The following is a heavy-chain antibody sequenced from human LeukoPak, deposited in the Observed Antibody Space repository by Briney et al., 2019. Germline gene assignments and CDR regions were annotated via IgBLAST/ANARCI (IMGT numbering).Heavy chain of an antibody. CDR1: GLTLSSNY. CDR3: ARNAAAGPGDH. D-gene: IGHD6-13*01. V-gene: IGHV3-66*01. J-gene: IGHJ4*02. CDR2: IHRGGST. Sequence: PGGSLRLSCAASGLTLSSNYISWVRQAPGKGLEWVSVIHRGGSTSYADSVKGRSTISRNKSKNTVYLQMNSLRAEDKGVYYCARNAAAGPGDHWGQGTMVTVSS.